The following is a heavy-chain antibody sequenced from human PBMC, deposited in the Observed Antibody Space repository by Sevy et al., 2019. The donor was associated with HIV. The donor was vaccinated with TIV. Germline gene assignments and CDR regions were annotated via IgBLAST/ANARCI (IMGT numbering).Heavy chain of an antibody. J-gene: IGHJ6*02. CDR3: AKDCIAAAGKGEGYYGMDV. CDR1: GFTFDDYA. Sequence: CLRLSCAASGFTFDDYAMHWVRQAPGKGLEWVSGISWNSGSIGYADSVKGRFTISRDNAKNSLYLQMNSLRAEDTASYYCAKDCIAAAGKGEGYYGMDVWGQGTLVSVSS. V-gene: IGHV3-9*01. CDR2: ISWNSGSI. D-gene: IGHD6-13*01.